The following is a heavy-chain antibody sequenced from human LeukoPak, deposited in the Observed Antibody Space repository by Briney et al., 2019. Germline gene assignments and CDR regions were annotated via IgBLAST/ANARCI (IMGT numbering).Heavy chain of an antibody. V-gene: IGHV3-23*01. D-gene: IGHD2-2*01. CDR3: AREVVPAAGYYYYGMDV. J-gene: IGHJ6*02. CDR2: ISGSGGST. CDR1: GFTFSSYA. Sequence: TGGSLRLSCAASGFTFSSYAMSWVRQAPGKGLEWVSAISGSGGSTYYADSVKGRFTISRDNSKNTLYLQMNSLRAEDTAVYYCAREVVPAAGYYYYGMDVWGQGTTVTVSS.